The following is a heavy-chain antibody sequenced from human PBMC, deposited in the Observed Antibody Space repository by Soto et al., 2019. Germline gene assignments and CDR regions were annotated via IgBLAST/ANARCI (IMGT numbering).Heavy chain of an antibody. Sequence: QVQLVESGGGVVQSGRSLRLSCAASGFTFSPYTMHWVRQTPGKGLEWVAVISYDGSDKYYADSVRGRFTISRDNSKNTLFLQMNSLRAEDTALYYCARGGGFCGADCYKGGIDYWGQGTLVNVSS. CDR2: ISYDGSDK. V-gene: IGHV3-30-3*01. D-gene: IGHD2-21*02. CDR1: GFTFSPYT. J-gene: IGHJ4*02. CDR3: ARGGGFCGADCYKGGIDY.